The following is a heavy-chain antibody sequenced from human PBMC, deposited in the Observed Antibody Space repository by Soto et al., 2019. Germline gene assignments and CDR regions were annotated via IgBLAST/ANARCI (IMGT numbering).Heavy chain of an antibody. V-gene: IGHV3-23*01. D-gene: IGHD1-26*01. J-gene: IGHJ5*02. CDR3: AKDSSGGRLLWFDP. Sequence: PGGSLRLSCAASGFTFSSYAMGWVRQAPGKGLEWVSAISGSGGSTYYADSVKGRFTISRDNSKNTLYLQMNSLRAEDTAVYYCAKDSSGGRLLWFDPWGQGTLVTVSS. CDR2: ISGSGGST. CDR1: GFTFSSYA.